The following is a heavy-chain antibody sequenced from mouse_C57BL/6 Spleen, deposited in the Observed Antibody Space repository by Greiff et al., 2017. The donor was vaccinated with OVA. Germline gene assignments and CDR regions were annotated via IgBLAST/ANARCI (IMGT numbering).Heavy chain of an antibody. CDR3: ARLLDY. CDR2: INPGSGGT. V-gene: IGHV1-54*01. J-gene: IGHJ4*01. CDR1: GYAFTNYS. Sequence: VHLVESGAELVRPGTSVKVSCKASGYAFTNYSIEWVKQRPGQGLEWIGVINPGSGGTNYNEKFKGKATLTADKSSSTAYMQLSSLTSEDSAVYFCARLLDYWGQGTSVTVSS.